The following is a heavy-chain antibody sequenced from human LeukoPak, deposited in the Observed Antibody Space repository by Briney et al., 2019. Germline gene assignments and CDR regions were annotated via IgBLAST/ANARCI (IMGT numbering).Heavy chain of an antibody. V-gene: IGHV4-59*08. J-gene: IGHJ4*02. CDR3: ASLIYDSSGYYFDK. Sequence: PSETLSLTCTVSGGSISSYHWSWIRQSPGKGLEWMGYIQYSGSPNRNPSLKSRVTISVDTSKNQFSLKLSSVTAADTAVYYCASLIYDSSGYYFDKWGQGTLVTVSS. CDR2: IQYSGSP. CDR1: GGSISSYH. D-gene: IGHD3-22*01.